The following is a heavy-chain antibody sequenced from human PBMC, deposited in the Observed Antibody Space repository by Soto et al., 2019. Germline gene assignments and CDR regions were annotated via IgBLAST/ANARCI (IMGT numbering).Heavy chain of an antibody. CDR2: INIDGATT. Sequence: GGSLRLSCAASGFTFTSSWMHWVRRAPGKGLVWVSRINIDGATTEYADSVKGRFTISRDNAKSTLYLQMNSLSAEDTAMYYCAAHLVGKDYWGQGTLVTVSS. J-gene: IGHJ4*02. CDR3: AAHLVGKDY. V-gene: IGHV3-74*01. CDR1: GFTFTSSW. D-gene: IGHD1-26*01.